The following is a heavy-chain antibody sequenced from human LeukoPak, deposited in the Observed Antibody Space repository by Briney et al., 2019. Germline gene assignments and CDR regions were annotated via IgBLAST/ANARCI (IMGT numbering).Heavy chain of an antibody. CDR2: ISYDGSNK. CDR1: GFTFSSYG. D-gene: IGHD3-22*01. J-gene: IGHJ4*02. CDR3: AKAYDYYDSSGYYSIGDY. V-gene: IGHV3-30*18. Sequence: PGGSLRLSCAASGFTFSSYGMHWVRQAPGKGLEWVAVISYDGSNKYYADSVKGRFTISRDNSKNTLYLQMNSLRAEDTAVYYCAKAYDYYDSSGYYSIGDYWGQGTLVTVSS.